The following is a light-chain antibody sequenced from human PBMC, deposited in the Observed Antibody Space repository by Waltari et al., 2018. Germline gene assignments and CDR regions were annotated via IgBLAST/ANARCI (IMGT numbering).Light chain of an antibody. V-gene: IGLV2-23*02. CDR1: SSDVGGYTY. CDR2: DVS. J-gene: IGLJ3*02. CDR3: CSYAGSSIYGV. Sequence: QSALTQPASVSGSPGQSITISCTGTSSDVGGYTYVSWYHQHPVKAPNLMIYDVSEPPFGVSKRLCGSRSGKPASLTISGLQAEDEADYYCCSYAGSSIYGVFGGGTKRTVL.